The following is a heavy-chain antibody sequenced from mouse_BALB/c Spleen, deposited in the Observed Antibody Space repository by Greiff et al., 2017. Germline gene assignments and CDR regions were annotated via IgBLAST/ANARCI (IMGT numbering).Heavy chain of an antibody. CDR2: ISSGSSTI. Sequence: EVMLVESGGGLVQPGGSRKLSCAASGFTFSSFGMHWVRQAPEKGLEWVAYISSGSSTIYYADTVKGRFTISRDNPKNTLFLQMTSLRSEDTAMYYCAGKGAYGPYAMDYWGQGTSVTVSS. CDR3: AGKGAYGPYAMDY. V-gene: IGHV5-17*02. CDR1: GFTFSSFG. D-gene: IGHD1-2*01. J-gene: IGHJ4*01.